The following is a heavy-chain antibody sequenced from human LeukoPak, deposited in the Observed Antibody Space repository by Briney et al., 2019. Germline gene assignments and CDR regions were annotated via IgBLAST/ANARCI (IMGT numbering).Heavy chain of an antibody. CDR3: ARHKHLGVAPFDS. CDR2: IHYAGHT. Sequence: SETLSLTCSVSAGSISSRVHYWGWIRQPPGKGLEWLGSIHYAGHTYYNPSLKSRLTISMDMSSDRFSLRLDSLTAADTAFYYRARHKHLGVAPFDSWGQGALVPVSS. V-gene: IGHV4-39*01. CDR1: AGSISSRVHY. D-gene: IGHD3-16*01. J-gene: IGHJ5*01.